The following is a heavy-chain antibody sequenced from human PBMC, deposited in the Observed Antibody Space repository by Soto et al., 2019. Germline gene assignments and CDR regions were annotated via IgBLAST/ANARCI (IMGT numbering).Heavy chain of an antibody. J-gene: IGHJ4*02. CDR2: IIPIFGTA. D-gene: IGHD5-18*01. CDR1: GITFRRTA. Sequence: SVKVSCKASGITFRRTAVQWMRQARGQRLEWMGGIIPIFGTANYAQKFQGRVTITADESTSTAYMELSSLRSEDTAVYYCARDGYSYGLDFDYWGQGTLVTVSS. CDR3: ARDGYSYGLDFDY. V-gene: IGHV1-69*13.